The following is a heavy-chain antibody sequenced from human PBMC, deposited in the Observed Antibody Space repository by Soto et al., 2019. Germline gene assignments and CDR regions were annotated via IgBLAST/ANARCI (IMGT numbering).Heavy chain of an antibody. J-gene: IGHJ6*02. V-gene: IGHV3-13*01. CDR3: ARAGGGDSSCLYDYYYYGMDV. CDR1: GFTFSSYD. D-gene: IGHD6-13*01. Sequence: EVQLVESGGGLVQPGGSLRLSCAASGFTFSSYDMHWVRQATGKGLEWVSAIGTAGDTYYPGSVKGRFTISRENAKNSLYRQMNSLRAEDTAVYYCARAGGGDSSCLYDYYYYGMDVWGQGTTVTVSS. CDR2: IGTAGDT.